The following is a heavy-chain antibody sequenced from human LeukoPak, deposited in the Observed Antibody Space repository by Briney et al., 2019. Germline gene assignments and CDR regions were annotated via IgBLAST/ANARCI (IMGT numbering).Heavy chain of an antibody. V-gene: IGHV3-21*01. Sequence: GGSLRLSCAASGFTFSGCSMNWVRQAPGKGLEWVSSISSSSSYIYYADSVKGRFTISRDNAKNSLYLQMNSLRAEDTAVYYCARDATNYYDSSGYFDYWGQGTLVTVSS. CDR1: GFTFSGCS. CDR3: ARDATNYYDSSGYFDY. D-gene: IGHD3-22*01. CDR2: ISSSSSYI. J-gene: IGHJ4*02.